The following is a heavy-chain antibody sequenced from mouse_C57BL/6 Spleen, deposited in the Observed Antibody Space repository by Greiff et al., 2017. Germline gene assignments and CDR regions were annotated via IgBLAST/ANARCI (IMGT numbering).Heavy chain of an antibody. CDR2: ISGGGGNT. J-gene: IGHJ4*01. CDR3: ARQDYGSSYLYAMDY. CDR1: GFTFSSYT. Sequence: EVQVVESGGGLVKPGGSLKLSCAASGFTFSSYTMSWVRQTPEKRLEWVATISGGGGNTYYPDSVKGRFTISRDNAKNTLYLQMSSLRSEDTSLYYCARQDYGSSYLYAMDYWGQGTSVTVSS. D-gene: IGHD1-1*01. V-gene: IGHV5-9*01.